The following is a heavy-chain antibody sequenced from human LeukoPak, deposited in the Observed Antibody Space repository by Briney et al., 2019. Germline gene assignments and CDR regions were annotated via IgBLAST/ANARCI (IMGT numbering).Heavy chain of an antibody. CDR2: IYTSGST. J-gene: IGHJ4*02. D-gene: IGHD1-26*01. V-gene: IGHV4-4*07. Sequence: SETLSLTCTVSGGSISSYHWTWIRQPAGKGLEWIGRIYTSGSTNYNPSLKTRVTMSVDTSKNQFSLKLSSVTAADAAVYYCAREDPSRGSHYAYRGQGTLVTVSS. CDR3: AREDPSRGSHYAY. CDR1: GGSISSYH.